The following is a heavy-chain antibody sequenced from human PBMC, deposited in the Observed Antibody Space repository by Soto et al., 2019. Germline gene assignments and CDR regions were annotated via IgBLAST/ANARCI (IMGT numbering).Heavy chain of an antibody. CDR2: MNPNSGNT. Sequence: QVQLVQSGAEVKKPGASVKVSCKASGYTFTSYDINWVRQATGQGLEWMGWMNPNSGNTGYAQKFQGRVTITADESTSTAYMELSSLRSEDTAVYYCARGIAVARDAYNWFDPWGQGTLVTVSS. V-gene: IGHV1-8*01. D-gene: IGHD6-19*01. CDR1: GYTFTSYD. J-gene: IGHJ5*02. CDR3: ARGIAVARDAYNWFDP.